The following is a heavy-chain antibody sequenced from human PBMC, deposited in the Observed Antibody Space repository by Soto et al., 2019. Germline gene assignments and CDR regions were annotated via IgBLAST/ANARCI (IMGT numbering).Heavy chain of an antibody. Sequence: ASVKVSCKASGYTFTSYYMHWVRQAPGQGLEWMGIINPSGGSTSYAQKFQGRVTMTRDTSTSTAYMELRSLRSDDTAVYYCARDRHDFWSGSPLGGWFDPWGQGTLVTVSS. V-gene: IGHV1-46*01. CDR1: GYTFTSYY. CDR3: ARDRHDFWSGSPLGGWFDP. D-gene: IGHD3-3*01. CDR2: INPSGGST. J-gene: IGHJ5*02.